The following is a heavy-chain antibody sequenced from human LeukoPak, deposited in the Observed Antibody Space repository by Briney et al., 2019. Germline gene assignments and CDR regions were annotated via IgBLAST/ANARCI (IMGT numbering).Heavy chain of an antibody. CDR1: GYTFTSYY. Sequence: ASVKVSCKASGYTFTSYYMHWVRQAPGQGLEWMGIINPSGGSTSYAQKFQGRVTMTRDTSTSTVYMELSSLRSEDTAVYYCARDLETGTSTPYGMDVWGQGTTVTVSS. CDR3: ARDLETGTSTPYGMDV. J-gene: IGHJ6*02. D-gene: IGHD1-1*01. CDR2: INPSGGST. V-gene: IGHV1-46*01.